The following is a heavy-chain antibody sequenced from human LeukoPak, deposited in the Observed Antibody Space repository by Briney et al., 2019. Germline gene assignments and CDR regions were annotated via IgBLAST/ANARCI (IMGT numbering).Heavy chain of an antibody. CDR2: MRGDGGLK. J-gene: IGHJ4*02. V-gene: IGHV3-7*04. CDR3: AGGGNFWTD. CDR1: GFTFSNDW. Sequence: PGGSLRLSCAAAGFTFSNDWMSWVRQVPGKGLEWVANMRGDGGLKYHLDSVKGRLTISRDNTKNLLYLEMNSLRAEDTGLYYCAGGGNFWTDWGQGTLVTVSS. D-gene: IGHD1-26*01.